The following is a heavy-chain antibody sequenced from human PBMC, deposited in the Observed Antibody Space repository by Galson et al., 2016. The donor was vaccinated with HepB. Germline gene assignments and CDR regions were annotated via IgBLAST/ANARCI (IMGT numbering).Heavy chain of an antibody. CDR2: ITSDSSTR. V-gene: IGHV3-48*01. CDR3: ARGRDYAFDI. D-gene: IGHD3-10*01. J-gene: IGHJ3*02. CDR1: GFTFRGSS. Sequence: SLRLSCAASGFTFRGSSMNWVRQAPGKGLEWISHITSDSSTRYYADSVKGRFTISRDNAKNSLDLQMNSLGAEDTAVDYCARGRDYAFDIWGQGTMVTVSS.